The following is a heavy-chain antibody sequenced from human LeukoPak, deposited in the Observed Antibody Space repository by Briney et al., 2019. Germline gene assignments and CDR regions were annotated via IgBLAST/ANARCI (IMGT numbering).Heavy chain of an antibody. D-gene: IGHD3-10*01. J-gene: IGHJ3*02. CDR1: GGTFSSYT. CDR3: EGFGDMNDAFDI. Sequence: SVKVSCKASGGTFSSYTISWVRQAPGQGLEWMGRIIPIPGIANYAQKFQGRVTITADKSTSTAYMELSSLRSEDTAVYYCEGFGDMNDAFDIWGQGTMVTVSS. CDR2: IIPIPGIA. V-gene: IGHV1-69*02.